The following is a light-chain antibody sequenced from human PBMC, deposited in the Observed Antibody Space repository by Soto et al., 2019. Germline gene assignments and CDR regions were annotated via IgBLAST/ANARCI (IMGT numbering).Light chain of an antibody. Sequence: EIVMTQSPATLSVSPGERATLSCRVSQSVDSNFAWYQQRPGQAPRLLIYGASIRATDIPARFSGSGSGTDFTLTISSLQSEDFVVYYCQQYNTWPIAFGQGTRLEIK. CDR1: QSVDSN. J-gene: IGKJ5*01. V-gene: IGKV3-15*01. CDR3: QQYNTWPIA. CDR2: GAS.